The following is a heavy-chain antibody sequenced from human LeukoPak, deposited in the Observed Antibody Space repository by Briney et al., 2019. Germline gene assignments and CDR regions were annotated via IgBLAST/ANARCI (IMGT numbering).Heavy chain of an antibody. V-gene: IGHV4-59*01. CDR2: IQASGTT. D-gene: IGHD2-21*01. Sequence: PSETLSLTCSVSGSSITGFHWGWIRQPPGKGLEWIGYIQASGTTKHNPSLKSRVTISIDRSKAQFSLNVNSVSAADTAMYYCARLDSCGADSCIDSWGQGNLVIVSS. CDR3: ARLDSCGADSCIDS. J-gene: IGHJ4*02. CDR1: GSSITGFH.